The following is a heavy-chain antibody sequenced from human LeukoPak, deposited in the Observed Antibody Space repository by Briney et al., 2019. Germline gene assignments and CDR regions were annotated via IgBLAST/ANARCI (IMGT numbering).Heavy chain of an antibody. CDR3: ARHTGAVAGGSYWYFDL. Sequence: SETLSLTCAVYGGAFSGYYWSWIRQPPGKGLEWIGYIYYSGSTNYNPSLKSRVTISVDTSKNQFSLKLSSVTAADTAVYYCARHTGAVAGGSYWYFDLWGRGTLVTVSS. J-gene: IGHJ2*01. CDR1: GGAFSGYY. CDR2: IYYSGST. V-gene: IGHV4-59*08. D-gene: IGHD6-19*01.